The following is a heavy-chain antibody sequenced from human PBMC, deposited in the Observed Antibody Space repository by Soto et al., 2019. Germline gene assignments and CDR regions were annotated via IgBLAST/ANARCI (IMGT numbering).Heavy chain of an antibody. Sequence: GGSLRLSCAASGFTFSDYYMSWIRQAPGKGLEWVSYISSSGSTIYYADSVKGRFTISRDNAKNSLYLQMNSLRAEDTAVYYCARVGYDFWSGYYTNYYYYDMDVWGKGTTVTVSS. CDR3: ARVGYDFWSGYYTNYYYYDMDV. CDR1: GFTFSDYY. J-gene: IGHJ6*03. CDR2: ISSSGSTI. D-gene: IGHD3-3*01. V-gene: IGHV3-11*01.